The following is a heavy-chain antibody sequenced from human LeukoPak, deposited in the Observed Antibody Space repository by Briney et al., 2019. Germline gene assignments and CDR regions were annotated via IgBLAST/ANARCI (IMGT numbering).Heavy chain of an antibody. J-gene: IGHJ6*04. CDR3: ARGALHYDILTGTRIASGYYYYGMDV. CDR1: GGSFSGYY. Sequence: SESLSLTCAVYGGSFSGYYWSWIRQPPGKGLEWIGEINHSGSTTYNPSLQSRVTISVDTSKNQFSLKLSSVTAADTAVYYCARGALHYDILTGTRIASGYYYYGMDVWGKGTTVTVSS. D-gene: IGHD3-9*01. CDR2: INHSGST. V-gene: IGHV4-34*01.